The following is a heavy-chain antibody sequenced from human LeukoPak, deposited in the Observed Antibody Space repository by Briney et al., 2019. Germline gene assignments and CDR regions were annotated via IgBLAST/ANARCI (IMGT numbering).Heavy chain of an antibody. J-gene: IGHJ6*02. CDR3: ARDDYYDSSGAPGGMDV. Sequence: GGSLRLSCAASGFTFSSYAMHWVRKAPGKGLEWVAVISYDGSNKYYADSVKGRFTISRDNSKNTLYLQMNSLRAEDTAVYYCARDDYYDSSGAPGGMDVWGQGTTVTVSS. CDR1: GFTFSSYA. CDR2: ISYDGSNK. V-gene: IGHV3-30-3*01. D-gene: IGHD3-22*01.